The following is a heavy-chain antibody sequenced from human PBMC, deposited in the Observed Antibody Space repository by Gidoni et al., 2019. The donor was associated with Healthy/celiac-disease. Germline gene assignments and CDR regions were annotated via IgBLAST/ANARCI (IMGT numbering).Heavy chain of an antibody. CDR3: ARGKARHWYYFDY. CDR1: GGTFSSHA. Sequence: QVQRVQSGAEVKKPGSSVTVSCTASGGTFSSHAISWVLQAPGQGREWMGGSITIFGTANYEQKFQGRVTITADESTSTSYMELSSLRSEDTAVYYCARGKARHWYYFDYWGQGTLVTVSS. V-gene: IGHV1-69*01. D-gene: IGHD6-6*01. J-gene: IGHJ4*02. CDR2: SITIFGTA.